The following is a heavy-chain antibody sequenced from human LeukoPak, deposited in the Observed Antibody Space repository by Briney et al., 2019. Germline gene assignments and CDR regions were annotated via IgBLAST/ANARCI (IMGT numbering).Heavy chain of an antibody. D-gene: IGHD4-17*01. Sequence: SGPTLVNPTQTLTLTCTFSGFSLSASGVTVGWIRQPPGKALEWLALIYWSDDKRYSPSLKSRLTITKDTSKNQVVLTMTNMDPVDTATYYCIHSPSYGDYVYWGQGTLVTVSS. V-gene: IGHV2-5*01. CDR2: IYWSDDK. J-gene: IGHJ4*02. CDR1: GFSLSASGVT. CDR3: IHSPSYGDYVY.